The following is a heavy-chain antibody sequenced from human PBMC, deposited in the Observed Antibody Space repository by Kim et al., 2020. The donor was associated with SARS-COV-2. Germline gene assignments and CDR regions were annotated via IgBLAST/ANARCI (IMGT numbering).Heavy chain of an antibody. CDR3: AREYYYDSSGYYRRTFAFDI. J-gene: IGHJ3*02. D-gene: IGHD3-22*01. Sequence: GGSLRLSCAASGFTFSSYEMNWVRQAPGKGLEWVSYISSSGSTIYYADSVKGRFTISRDNAKNSLYLQMNSLRAEDTAVYYCAREYYYDSSGYYRRTFAFDIWGQGTMVTVSS. CDR1: GFTFSSYE. CDR2: ISSSGSTI. V-gene: IGHV3-48*03.